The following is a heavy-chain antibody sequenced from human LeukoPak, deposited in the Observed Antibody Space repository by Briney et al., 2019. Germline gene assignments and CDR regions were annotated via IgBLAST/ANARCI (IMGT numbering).Heavy chain of an antibody. CDR1: GGSFSGYY. CDR2: INHSGST. Sequence: PSETLSLTCAVYGGSFSGYYCSWIRQPPGKGLEWIGEINHSGSTNYNPSLKSRVTISVDTSKNQFSLKLSSVTAADTAVYYCARGRGYSGYEPPWGQGTLVTVSS. V-gene: IGHV4-34*01. D-gene: IGHD5-12*01. J-gene: IGHJ5*02. CDR3: ARGRGYSGYEPP.